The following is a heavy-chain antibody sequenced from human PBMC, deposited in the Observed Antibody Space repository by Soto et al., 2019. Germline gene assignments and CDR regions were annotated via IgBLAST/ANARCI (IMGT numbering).Heavy chain of an antibody. CDR2: TSPSGNTK. V-gene: IGHV3-11*01. CDR3: ARVPMRLTMEVKIYFEH. CDR1: GFSISDYY. D-gene: IGHD3-10*01. J-gene: IGHJ4*02. Sequence: QVHLVESGGGLVNPGGSLRLSCAASGFSISDYYMAWIRQAPGKGLKWVSYTSPSGNTKDYADSVKGRFTISSDHNKNSLFLQMNSLRAEDTAVYYCARVPMRLTMEVKIYFEHWGQGTLVTVSS.